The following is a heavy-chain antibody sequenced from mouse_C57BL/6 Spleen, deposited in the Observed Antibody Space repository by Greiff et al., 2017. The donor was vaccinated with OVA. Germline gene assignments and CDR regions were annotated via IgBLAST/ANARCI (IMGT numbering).Heavy chain of an antibody. V-gene: IGHV3-1*01. Sequence: VKLQESGPGMVKPSQSLSLTCTVTGYSITSGYDWHWIRHFPGNKLEWMGYISYSGSTNYNPSLKSRISITHDTSKNHFFLKLNSVTTEDTATYYCAREGLRRVFDYWGQGTTLTVSS. D-gene: IGHD2-2*01. CDR3: AREGLRRVFDY. J-gene: IGHJ2*01. CDR1: GYSITSGYD. CDR2: ISYSGST.